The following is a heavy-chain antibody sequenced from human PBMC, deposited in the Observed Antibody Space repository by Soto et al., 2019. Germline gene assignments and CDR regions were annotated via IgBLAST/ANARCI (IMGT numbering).Heavy chain of an antibody. CDR3: ARLGPYSSSWYVDYYYYYGVDV. V-gene: IGHV3-74*01. D-gene: IGHD6-13*01. Sequence: HPGGSLRLSCAASGFTFSSYWMHWVRQAPGKGLVWVSRINSDGSSTSYADSVKGRFTISRDNAKNTLYLQMNSLRAEDTAVYYCARLGPYSSSWYVDYYYYYGVDVWGQGTTVTVPS. J-gene: IGHJ6*02. CDR1: GFTFSSYW. CDR2: INSDGSST.